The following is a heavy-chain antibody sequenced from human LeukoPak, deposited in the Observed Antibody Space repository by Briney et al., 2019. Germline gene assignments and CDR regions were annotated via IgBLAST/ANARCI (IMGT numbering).Heavy chain of an antibody. CDR1: GFTFSSYG. J-gene: IGHJ4*02. D-gene: IGHD6-13*01. CDR2: IRYDGSNK. Sequence: GGSLRLSCAASGFTFSSYGMYWVRQAPGKGLEWVAFIRYDGSNKYYADSVKGRFTISRDNSKNTLHLQMNSLRAEDTAVYYCAKGKFEYSTSCPDYWGQGTLVTVSS. V-gene: IGHV3-30*02. CDR3: AKGKFEYSTSCPDY.